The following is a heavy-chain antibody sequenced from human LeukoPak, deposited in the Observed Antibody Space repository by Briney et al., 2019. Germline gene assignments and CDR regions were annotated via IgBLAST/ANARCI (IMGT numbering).Heavy chain of an antibody. CDR1: GGSISNYY. Sequence: PSETLSLTCTVSGGSISNYYWSWIRQPPGKGLEWIGYIYYSGSTNYNPSLESRVTISLDTSKNQFSLKLDSVTAADTAVYYCARGRSGSYHSPFDYWGQGTLVTVSS. CDR3: ARGRSGSYHSPFDY. D-gene: IGHD1-26*01. J-gene: IGHJ4*02. CDR2: IYYSGST. V-gene: IGHV4-59*13.